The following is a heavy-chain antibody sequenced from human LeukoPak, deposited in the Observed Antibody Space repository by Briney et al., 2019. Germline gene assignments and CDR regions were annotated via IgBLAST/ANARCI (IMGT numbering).Heavy chain of an antibody. V-gene: IGHV6-1*01. CDR2: TFYRSKWYN. J-gene: IGHJ4*02. D-gene: IGHD2-21*02. CDR3: GRTAGYFDY. CDR1: GDSVSNKDAA. Sequence: SQTLSLTCAISGDSVSNKDAAWNWIRESPSRGLERLGRTFYRSKWYNDYAVSVKGRIIVSADTSKNQFSLHLNSVTPDDTAVYYCGRTAGYFDYWGQGILVTVSS.